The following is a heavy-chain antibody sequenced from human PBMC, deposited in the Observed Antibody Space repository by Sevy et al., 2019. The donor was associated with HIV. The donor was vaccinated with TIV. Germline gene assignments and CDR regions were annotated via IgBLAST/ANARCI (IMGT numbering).Heavy chain of an antibody. CDR1: GFTFSSYA. J-gene: IGHJ4*02. CDR2: ISYDGSNK. D-gene: IGHD5-12*01. V-gene: IGHV3-30-3*01. CDR3: ARDEAGYNYVSHFDY. Sequence: GGSLRLSCAASGFTFSSYAMHWVRQAPGKGLEWVAVISYDGSNKYYADSVKDRFNISRENSKNTLYLQMNSLRAEDTAVYYCARDEAGYNYVSHFDYWGQGTLVTVSS.